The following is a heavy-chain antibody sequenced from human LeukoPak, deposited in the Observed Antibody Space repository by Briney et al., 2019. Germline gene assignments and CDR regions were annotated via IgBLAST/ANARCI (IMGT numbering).Heavy chain of an antibody. D-gene: IGHD5-18*01. CDR3: ARGLDTAMVSYYFDY. J-gene: IGHJ4*02. Sequence: GGSLRLSCAASGFTFDDYAMHWVRQAPGKGLEWVSLISGDGGSTYYADSVKGRFTISRDNAKNSLYLQMNSLRAEDTAVYYCARGLDTAMVSYYFDYWGQGTLVTVSS. CDR2: ISGDGGST. V-gene: IGHV3-43*02. CDR1: GFTFDDYA.